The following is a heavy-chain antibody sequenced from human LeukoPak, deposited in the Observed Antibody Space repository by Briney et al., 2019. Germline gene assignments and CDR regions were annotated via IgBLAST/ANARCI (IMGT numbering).Heavy chain of an antibody. J-gene: IGHJ4*02. D-gene: IGHD6-19*01. CDR2: LWYDGTNK. CDR3: ARTRYNSGGGDY. CDR1: GFTFSDYG. V-gene: IGHV3-33*01. Sequence: GGSLRLSCAASGFTFSDYGMHWVRKAPGKGLEWVAVLWYDGTNKYYADSVEGRFTISRDNSKNTLYLQMNSLRAEDTAVYYCARTRYNSGGGDYWGQGTRVTVSP.